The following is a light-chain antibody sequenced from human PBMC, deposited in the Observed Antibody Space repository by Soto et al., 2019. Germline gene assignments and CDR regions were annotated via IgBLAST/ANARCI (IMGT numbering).Light chain of an antibody. J-gene: IGLJ2*01. CDR3: SSYAASDSFVV. V-gene: IGLV2-8*01. Sequence: QSALTQPPSASGSPGQSVTISCTGTSSDVGGYNYASWYQHHPDKAPKLIIYEVYKRPSGVPDRFSGSKSGNTASLTVSGLQAEDEAEYYCSSYAASDSFVVFGGGTKLTVL. CDR1: SSDVGGYNY. CDR2: EVY.